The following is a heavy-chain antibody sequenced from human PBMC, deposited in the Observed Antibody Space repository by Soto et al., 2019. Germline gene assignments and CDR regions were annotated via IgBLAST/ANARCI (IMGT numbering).Heavy chain of an antibody. D-gene: IGHD1-26*01. CDR2: IDPSDSYT. CDR1: GYSFTTYW. Sequence: GESLKISCKGSGYSFTTYWITWVRQMPGEGLEWMGRIDPSDSYTNYGPSFQGHVTFSADKSISTAYLQWSSLKASDTAMYYCGLKSGRPGDYYYGMDVWGKGTTVTASS. CDR3: GLKSGRPGDYYYGMDV. V-gene: IGHV5-10-1*01. J-gene: IGHJ6*04.